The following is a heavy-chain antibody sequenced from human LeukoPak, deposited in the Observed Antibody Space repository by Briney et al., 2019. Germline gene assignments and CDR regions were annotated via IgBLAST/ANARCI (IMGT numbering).Heavy chain of an antibody. D-gene: IGHD6-19*01. CDR2: INHSGST. V-gene: IGHV4-34*01. CDR3: ARASGWYVDFQH. J-gene: IGHJ1*01. CDR1: GGSFSGYY. Sequence: SEILSLTCAVYGGSFSGYYWSWIRQPPGKGLEWIGEINHSGSTNYNPSLKSRVTISVDTSKNQFSLKLSSVTAADTAVYYCARASGWYVDFQHWGQGTLVTVSS.